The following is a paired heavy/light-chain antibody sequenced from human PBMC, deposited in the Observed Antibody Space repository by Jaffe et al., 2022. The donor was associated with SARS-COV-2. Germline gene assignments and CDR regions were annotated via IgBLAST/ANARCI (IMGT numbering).Heavy chain of an antibody. V-gene: IGHV4-61*02. CDR1: GGSISSGSHY. CDR3: AGLGVSYSDF. Sequence: QVQLQESGPGLMKPSQTLSLTCTVSGGSISSGSHYWSWIRQPAGKGLEWIGHIYPSGSTNYNPSLKSRVTIEVDTSKNQFYLDLSSVTAADTAVYYCAGLGVSYSDFWGRGTQVTVSS. D-gene: IGHD2-21*01. J-gene: IGHJ4*02. CDR2: IYPSGST.
Light chain of an antibody. V-gene: IGKV1-17*01. CDR3: LQYNSYPLT. J-gene: IGKJ2*01. CDR1: QAMRND. Sequence: DIQMTQSPSSLSASVGDRVTITCRASQAMRNDLGWYQQKPGKAPKRLIYAASSLQSGVPSRFSGSGSGTEFTLTISSLQPEDFATYYCLQYNSYPLTFGQGTKLEIK. CDR2: AAS.